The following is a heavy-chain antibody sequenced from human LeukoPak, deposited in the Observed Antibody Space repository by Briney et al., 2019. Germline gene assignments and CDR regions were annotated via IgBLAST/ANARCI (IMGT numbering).Heavy chain of an antibody. V-gene: IGHV3-74*01. D-gene: IGHD1-26*01. CDR2: INPDAGST. Sequence: HSGGSLRLSCAASGFIFSNSWMHWVRQAPGKGLVWVSRINPDAGSTTYADSVKGRCTISRDNVKNTVYLQMNSLRDEDTAVYYCVRSLGGTDSWGQGTLVTVSS. CDR3: VRSLGGTDS. J-gene: IGHJ4*02. CDR1: GFIFSNSW.